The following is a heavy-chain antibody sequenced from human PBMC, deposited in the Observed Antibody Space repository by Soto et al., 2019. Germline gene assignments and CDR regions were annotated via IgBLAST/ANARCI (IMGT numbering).Heavy chain of an antibody. Sequence: QLQLQESGSGLVKPSQTLSLTCAVSGGSISSGGYSWSWIRQPPGKGLEWIGYIYHSGSTYYNPSLKRRVTRSVDRSKNQCSLKLSSVTAADTAVYYCAGGIAARPVGYWGQGTLVTVSS. V-gene: IGHV4-30-2*01. CDR1: GGSISSGGYS. J-gene: IGHJ4*02. CDR3: AGGIAARPVGY. CDR2: IYHSGST. D-gene: IGHD6-6*01.